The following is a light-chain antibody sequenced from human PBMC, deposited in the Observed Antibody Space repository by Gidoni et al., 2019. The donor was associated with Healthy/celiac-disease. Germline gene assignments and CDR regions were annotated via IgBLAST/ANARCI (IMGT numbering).Light chain of an antibody. J-gene: IGKJ4*01. V-gene: IGKV3-11*01. Sequence: ELVLTQSPATLSLSPGERATLSCRASQSVSSYLAWYQQTPGQAPRLLIYDASNRATGIPARFSGSGSGTDFTLTISSLEPEDFAVYYCQQRSNGPLALTFGGGTKVEIK. CDR1: QSVSSY. CDR2: DAS. CDR3: QQRSNGPLALT.